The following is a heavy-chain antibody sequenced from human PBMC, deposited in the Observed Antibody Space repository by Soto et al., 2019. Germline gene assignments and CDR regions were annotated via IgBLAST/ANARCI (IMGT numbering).Heavy chain of an antibody. CDR1: GGSISSSNW. V-gene: IGHV4-4*02. D-gene: IGHD3-10*01. Sequence: SETLSLTCAVSGGSISSSNWWSWVRQPPGKELQWIGEIYHSGSTNYIPSLKSRVTISVDKSRNQFSLKLSSVTAANTAVYYCARRWGEGRVDYWGQGTLVTVSS. CDR2: IYHSGST. J-gene: IGHJ4*02. CDR3: ARRWGEGRVDY.